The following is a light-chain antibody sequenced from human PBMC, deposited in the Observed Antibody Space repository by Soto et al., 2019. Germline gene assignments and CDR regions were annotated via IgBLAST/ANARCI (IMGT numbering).Light chain of an antibody. V-gene: IGKV3-11*01. J-gene: IGKJ5*01. CDR1: QSVSTY. CDR3: QQRRSWPPTIT. Sequence: EIVLSQSPATLSLSRGERAALSCRASQSVSTYLAWYQQRPGQAPRLLIYDASYRATDIPPRFSGSGSGTDFTLTISSLEPEDFAVYYCQQRRSWPPTITFGQGTRLEIK. CDR2: DAS.